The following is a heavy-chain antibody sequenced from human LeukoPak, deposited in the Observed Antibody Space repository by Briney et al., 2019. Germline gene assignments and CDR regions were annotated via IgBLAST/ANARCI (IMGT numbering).Heavy chain of an antibody. D-gene: IGHD3-16*01. Sequence: PSETLSLTCAVYGGSFSGYSLTWIRQPPGKGLEWIGEINHSGINHFNPSLKSRVTISADTSKKQVFLNLSSVTAADTAVYYCAKKKVDVMGNQYYYYYGLDVWDQGTTVTVSS. CDR2: INHSGIN. V-gene: IGHV4-34*01. CDR3: AKKKVDVMGNQYYYYYGLDV. J-gene: IGHJ6*02. CDR1: GGSFSGYS.